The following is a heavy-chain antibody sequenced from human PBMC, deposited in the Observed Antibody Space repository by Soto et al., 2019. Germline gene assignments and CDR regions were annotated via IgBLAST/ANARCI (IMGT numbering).Heavy chain of an antibody. CDR2: IIPIFGTA. CDR1: GGTFSSYA. CDR3: ARGDTAMVIGAFDI. Sequence: GASVKVSCKASGGTFSSYAISWVRQAPGQGLEWMGGIIPIFGTANYAQKFQGRVTITADESTSTAYMELSSLRSEDTAEYYCARGDTAMVIGAFDIWGQGTMVTVSS. J-gene: IGHJ3*02. V-gene: IGHV1-69*13. D-gene: IGHD5-18*01.